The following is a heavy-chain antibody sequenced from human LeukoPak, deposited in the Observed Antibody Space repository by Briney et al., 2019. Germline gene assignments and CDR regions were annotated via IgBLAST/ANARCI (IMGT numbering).Heavy chain of an antibody. V-gene: IGHV3-30*03. Sequence: GGSLRLSCAASGFTFSSYSMNRVRQAPGKGLEWVAVISYDGSNKYYADSVKGRFTISRDNSKNTLYLQMNSLRAEDTAVYYCATQVEMATLEAWGQGTLVTVSS. CDR1: GFTFSSYS. CDR3: ATQVEMATLEA. J-gene: IGHJ5*02. CDR2: ISYDGSNK. D-gene: IGHD5-24*01.